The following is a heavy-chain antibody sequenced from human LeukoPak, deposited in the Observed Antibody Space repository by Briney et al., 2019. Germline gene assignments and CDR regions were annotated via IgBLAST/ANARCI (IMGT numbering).Heavy chain of an antibody. J-gene: IGHJ6*04. V-gene: IGHV3-48*03. CDR1: GFTFSSYE. D-gene: IGHD5-12*01. Sequence: GGSLRLSCAASGFTFSSYEMNWVRHAPGKGLEGVSYISSSGSTIYYADSVKGRFTISRDNAKNSLYLQMNSLRAEDTAVYYCARENWDIVAIPMDVWGKGTTVTVSS. CDR2: ISSSGSTI. CDR3: ARENWDIVAIPMDV.